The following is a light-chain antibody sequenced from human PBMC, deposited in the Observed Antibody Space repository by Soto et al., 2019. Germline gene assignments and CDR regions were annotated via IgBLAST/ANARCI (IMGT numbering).Light chain of an antibody. V-gene: IGLV2-14*01. Sequence: QSALTQPASASGSPGQSITISCTGTSSDVGGYNYVSWYQQHRGKAPNLMIYDVSNRPSGVSNRFSGSKSGNTASLTISGLQAEDEADYYCSSYTSSSTRVFGGGTQLTVL. J-gene: IGLJ2*01. CDR3: SSYTSSSTRV. CDR2: DVS. CDR1: SSDVGGYNY.